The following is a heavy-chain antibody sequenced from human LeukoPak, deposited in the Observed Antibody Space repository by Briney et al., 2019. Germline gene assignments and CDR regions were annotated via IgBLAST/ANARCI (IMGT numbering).Heavy chain of an antibody. Sequence: PSETLSLTCTVSGGSISSCYWSWIRQPPGKGLEWIGYIYYSGSTNYNPSLKRRVTISVDTSKNQFSLKLSSVTAADTAVYYCARGHDFWSGYPFDYWGQGTLVTVSS. CDR1: GGSISSCY. V-gene: IGHV4-59*01. CDR3: ARGHDFWSGYPFDY. J-gene: IGHJ4*02. D-gene: IGHD3-3*01. CDR2: IYYSGST.